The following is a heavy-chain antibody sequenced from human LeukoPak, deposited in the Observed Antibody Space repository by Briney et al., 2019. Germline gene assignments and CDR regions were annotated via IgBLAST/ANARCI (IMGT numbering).Heavy chain of an antibody. CDR1: GFTFSSYW. J-gene: IGHJ6*02. CDR3: ARVYGYSSSWYDYYGMDV. Sequence: GGSLRLSCAASGFTFSSYWMSWVRQAPGKGLEWVANIKQDGSEKYYVDSVKGRFTISRDNAKNSLYLQMNSLRAEDTAVYYCARVYGYSSSWYDYYGMDVWGQGTTVTVSS. D-gene: IGHD6-13*01. CDR2: IKQDGSEK. V-gene: IGHV3-7*01.